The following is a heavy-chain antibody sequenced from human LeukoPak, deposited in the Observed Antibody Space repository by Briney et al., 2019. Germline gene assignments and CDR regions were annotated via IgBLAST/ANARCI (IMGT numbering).Heavy chain of an antibody. CDR1: GGSISSSSYY. CDR2: IHYDGNT. CDR3: ARHSLYNYGHYY. V-gene: IGHV4-39*01. Sequence: SETLSLTCTVSGGSISSSSYYWGWIRQPPGKGLEWIGSIHYDGNTYYKPSLRSRVTISVDTSNQFSLRLSSATAADTATYYCARHSLYNYGHYYWGQGTLVTVSS. D-gene: IGHD3-16*01. J-gene: IGHJ4*02.